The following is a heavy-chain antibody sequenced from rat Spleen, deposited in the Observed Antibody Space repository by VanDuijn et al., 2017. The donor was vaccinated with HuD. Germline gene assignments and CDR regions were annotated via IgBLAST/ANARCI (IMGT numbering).Heavy chain of an antibody. D-gene: IGHD1-11*01. CDR3: TRHGGLRNWFAY. Sequence: EVQLVESGGGLVQPGRSLKLSCAASGFSFSDYDMAWVRQAPTTGLEWIASINTGGTRTYYRDSVKGRFTLSSDDAKNIQYLQMDSLKSEDTATYYCTRHGGLRNWFAYWGQGTLVTVSS. V-gene: IGHV5S13*01. J-gene: IGHJ3*01. CDR2: INTGGTRT. CDR1: GFSFSDYD.